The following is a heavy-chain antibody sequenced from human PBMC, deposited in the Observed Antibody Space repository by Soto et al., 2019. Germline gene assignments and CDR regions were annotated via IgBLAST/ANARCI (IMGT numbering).Heavy chain of an antibody. CDR1: GYSISAYY. CDR2: IDPKNGGT. V-gene: IGHV1-2*02. J-gene: IGHJ4*02. CDR3: GRDDYGIFPY. Sequence: QVQLVQSGTDVKKPGASVKVSCQASGYSISAYYIHWVRQAPGQGLEWMGWIDPKNGGTVSAQKFQGRLTMTRDTSISTVYMDLSGLTSDDTALYYCGRDDYGIFPYWGQGSLVTVSS. D-gene: IGHD3-10*01.